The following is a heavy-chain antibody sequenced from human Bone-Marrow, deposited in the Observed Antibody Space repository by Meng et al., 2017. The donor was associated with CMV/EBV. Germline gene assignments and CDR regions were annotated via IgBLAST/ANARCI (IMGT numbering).Heavy chain of an antibody. V-gene: IGHV3-21*01. CDR1: GFTFDDYA. CDR3: ARAVGGCSSTSCYTPYFQH. D-gene: IGHD2-2*02. Sequence: GESLKISCAASGFTFDDYAMHWVRQAPGKGLEWVSSISSSSSYIYYADSVKGRFTISRDNAKNSLYLQMNSLRAEDTAVYYCARAVGGCSSTSCYTPYFQHWGQGTLVAVSS. J-gene: IGHJ1*01. CDR2: ISSSSSYI.